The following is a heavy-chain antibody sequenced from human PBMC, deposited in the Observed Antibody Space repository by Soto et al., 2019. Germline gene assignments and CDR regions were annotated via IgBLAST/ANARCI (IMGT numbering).Heavy chain of an antibody. CDR3: ARGRYGDY. CDR1: GYTFTSYG. V-gene: IGHV1-18*01. Sequence: QVHLVQSGAEVKKPGASVKVSCKASGYTFTSYGITWVRQAPGQGLEWMGWISAHNGNTDYVQKLQGRVIVTRDTSTSTAYMELRSLISDDTAVYYCARGRYGDYSGQGALVTVSS. D-gene: IGHD1-1*01. CDR2: ISAHNGNT. J-gene: IGHJ4*02.